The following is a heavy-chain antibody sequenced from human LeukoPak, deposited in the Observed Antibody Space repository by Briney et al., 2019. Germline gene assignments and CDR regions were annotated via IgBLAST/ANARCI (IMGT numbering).Heavy chain of an antibody. D-gene: IGHD2-21*02. CDR2: ISAYNGNT. Sequence: ASVKVSCKASGYTLWSYGITWVRQAPGQGLEWMGWISAYNGNTNYAQKLQGRVTMTTDTSTNTAYMEVRSLRSDDTAVFYCARDTSFMTATRGAFDIWGQGTMVVVSS. CDR3: ARDTSFMTATRGAFDI. CDR1: GYTLWSYG. V-gene: IGHV1-18*01. J-gene: IGHJ3*02.